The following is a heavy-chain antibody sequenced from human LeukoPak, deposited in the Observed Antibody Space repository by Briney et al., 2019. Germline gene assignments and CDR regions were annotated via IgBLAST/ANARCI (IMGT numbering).Heavy chain of an antibody. D-gene: IGHD5-24*01. Sequence: SVTVSCKASGGTFSNSAISWVGQAPGQGLEWMGGIIPIFGTANYAQRFQGRVTITADESTTTAYMELSSLRSEDTAVYYCAADLGEMATTFGGYFDIWGQGTMVTVSS. J-gene: IGHJ3*02. V-gene: IGHV1-69*13. CDR3: AADLGEMATTFGGYFDI. CDR1: GGTFSNSA. CDR2: IIPIFGTA.